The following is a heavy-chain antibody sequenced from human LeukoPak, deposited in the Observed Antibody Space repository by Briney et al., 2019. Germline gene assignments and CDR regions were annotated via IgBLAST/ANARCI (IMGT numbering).Heavy chain of an antibody. Sequence: GGSLRLSCSPSGFNVSSIQTSCVRQAPGKGLEWVSVIYSGGSTYYADSVKGRFTISRDNSKNTLYLQMNSLRAEDTAVYYWATALREIGGSSWFFDYWGQGTLVTVSS. CDR3: ATALREIGGSSWFFDY. D-gene: IGHD6-13*01. CDR1: GFNVSSIQ. CDR2: IYSGGST. J-gene: IGHJ4*02. V-gene: IGHV3-66*01.